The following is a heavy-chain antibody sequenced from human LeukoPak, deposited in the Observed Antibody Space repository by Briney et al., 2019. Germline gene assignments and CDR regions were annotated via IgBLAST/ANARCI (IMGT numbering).Heavy chain of an antibody. D-gene: IGHD6-13*01. Sequence: ASVKVSCKASGYTFTGYYMHWVRQAPGQGLEWMGWINPNSGGTNYAQKFQGRVTMTRDTSISTAYMELSRLRSDDTAVYYCAREQEGNSSSWYLPPDYWGQGTLVTVSS. V-gene: IGHV1-2*02. CDR3: AREQEGNSSSWYLPPDY. J-gene: IGHJ4*02. CDR1: GYTFTGYY. CDR2: INPNSGGT.